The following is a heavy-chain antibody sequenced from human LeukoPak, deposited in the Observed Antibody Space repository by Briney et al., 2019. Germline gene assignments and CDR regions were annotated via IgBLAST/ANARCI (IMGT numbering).Heavy chain of an antibody. CDR2: IYPGDSNT. CDR3: ARRGSSTSDAVDI. V-gene: IGHV5-51*01. Sequence: GESLKISCKASGYSFTNYWIGWVRQMPGKGLEWMGIIYPGDSNTRYSPSFQDQVLISADKSVSTTYLHWGSLQASDTAMYSCARRGSSTSDAVDIWGQGTMVTVS. J-gene: IGHJ3*02. D-gene: IGHD3-10*01. CDR1: GYSFTNYW.